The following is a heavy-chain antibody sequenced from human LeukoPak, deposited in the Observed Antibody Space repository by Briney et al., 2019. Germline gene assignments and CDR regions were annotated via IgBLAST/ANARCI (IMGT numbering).Heavy chain of an antibody. J-gene: IGHJ4*02. CDR1: GFTFSSYW. Sequence: SGGSLRLSCAASGFTFSSYWIHWVRQAPGKGLVWVSHINSDGSSATYADSVKGRLTISRDNAKNTVYLQMNSLRAGDTAVYYCARGGVGCFDYWGQGALVTVSS. V-gene: IGHV3-74*01. CDR2: INSDGSSA. D-gene: IGHD6-19*01. CDR3: ARGGVGCFDY.